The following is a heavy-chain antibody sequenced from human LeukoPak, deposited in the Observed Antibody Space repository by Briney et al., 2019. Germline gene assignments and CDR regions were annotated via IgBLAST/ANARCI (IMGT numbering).Heavy chain of an antibody. Sequence: PGGSLRLSCAASGFTFSGSTMHWVRQASGKGLEWVGRIRSKANSYATAYGASVKGRFTISRDDSKNTAYLQMNSLKTEDTAVYYCTRTDPDPQYYYYMDVWGKGTTVTVSS. CDR3: TRTDPDPQYYYYMDV. CDR2: IRSKANSYAT. CDR1: GFTFSGST. D-gene: IGHD2/OR15-2a*01. J-gene: IGHJ6*03. V-gene: IGHV3-73*01.